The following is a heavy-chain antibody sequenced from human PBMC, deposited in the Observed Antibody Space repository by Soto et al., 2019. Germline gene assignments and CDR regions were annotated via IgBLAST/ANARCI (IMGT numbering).Heavy chain of an antibody. CDR2: VSIGGIT. CDR3: AKRRGAGGHFDY. Sequence: PGGSLRLSGAASGFTFSSYSIGWVRQGPGKGLEWVAVVSIGGITHYADSVRGRFTISRDNSKNTLSLQMNSLTAEDTAVYFCAKRRGAGGHFDYLGQGALVTVSS. V-gene: IGHV3-23*01. D-gene: IGHD2-15*01. J-gene: IGHJ4*02. CDR1: GFTFSSYS.